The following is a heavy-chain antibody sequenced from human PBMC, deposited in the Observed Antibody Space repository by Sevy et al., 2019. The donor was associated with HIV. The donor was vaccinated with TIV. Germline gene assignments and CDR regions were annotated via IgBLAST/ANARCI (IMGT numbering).Heavy chain of an antibody. V-gene: IGHV4-59*13. Sequence: SETLSLTCTVSGGSINSYYWSWIRQPPGKGLEWIGYIYYSGSTNYNPSLKSRVTISVDTSKNQFSLKLSSVTAADTAVYYCAIGPTRYYFDYWGQRTLVTVSS. CDR1: GGSINSYY. CDR2: IYYSGST. CDR3: AIGPTRYYFDY. J-gene: IGHJ4*02. D-gene: IGHD1-1*01.